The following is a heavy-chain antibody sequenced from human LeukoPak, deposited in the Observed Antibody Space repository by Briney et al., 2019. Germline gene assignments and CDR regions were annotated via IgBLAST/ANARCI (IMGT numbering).Heavy chain of an antibody. CDR2: IRGSDGIT. D-gene: IGHD6-19*01. CDR1: GFTFSSYA. J-gene: IGHJ3*01. Sequence: GGSLRLSCAASGFTFSSYAMSWVRQAPGKGLEWVSTIRGSDGITYYADSVKGRFTISRDNSKNTLYPQMNSLRAEDTAVYYCAKRCVRGWSTDAFDFWGQGTMDTVSS. V-gene: IGHV3-23*01. CDR3: AKRCVRGWSTDAFDF.